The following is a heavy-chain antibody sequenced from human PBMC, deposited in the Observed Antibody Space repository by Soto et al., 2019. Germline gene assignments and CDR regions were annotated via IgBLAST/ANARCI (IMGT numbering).Heavy chain of an antibody. V-gene: IGHV3-48*03. CDR1: GFTFSSYE. D-gene: IGHD4-17*01. CDR2: ISSSGSTI. J-gene: IGHJ4*02. Sequence: GGSLRLSCAASGFTFSSYEMNWVRQAPGKGLEWVSYISSSGSTIYYADSVKGRFTISRDNAKNSLYLQMNSLRAEDTAVYYCARETTVIAYWGQGTLVTVSS. CDR3: ARETTVIAY.